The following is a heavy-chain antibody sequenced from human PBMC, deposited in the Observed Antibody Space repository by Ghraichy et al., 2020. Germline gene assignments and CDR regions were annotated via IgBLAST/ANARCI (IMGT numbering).Heavy chain of an antibody. J-gene: IGHJ3*02. V-gene: IGHV3-21*01. CDR3: ARDPGYCSGGRCYGDAFDI. CDR1: GFIFSSYR. CDR2: ISSSSSYI. Sequence: GESLNISCEASGFIFSSYRMNWVRQAPGKGLEWVSFISSSSSYIYYADSVKGRFTVSRDNAKNSLYLQMNSLRAEDTAVYYCARDPGYCSGGRCYGDAFDIWGQGTMVTVAS. D-gene: IGHD2-15*01.